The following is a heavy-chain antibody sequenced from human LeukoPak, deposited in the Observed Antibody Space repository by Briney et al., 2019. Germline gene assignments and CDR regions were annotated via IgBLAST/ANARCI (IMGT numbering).Heavy chain of an antibody. V-gene: IGHV4-39*07. CDR2: IYYSGST. D-gene: IGHD5-18*01. Sequence: PSETLSLTCTVSGGSISSSSYYWGWIRQPPGKGLEWIGSIYYSGSTYYNPSLKSRVTISVDASKNQFSLKLSSVTAADTAVYYCAKASSFYGYTHTWFDPWGQGTLVTVSS. CDR1: GGSISSSSYY. CDR3: AKASSFYGYTHTWFDP. J-gene: IGHJ5*02.